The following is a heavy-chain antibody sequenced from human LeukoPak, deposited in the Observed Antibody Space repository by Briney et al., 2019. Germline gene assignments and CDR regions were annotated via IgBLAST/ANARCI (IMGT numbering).Heavy chain of an antibody. V-gene: IGHV4-39*01. D-gene: IGHD6-25*01. CDR1: GGSITSSSYY. J-gene: IGHJ4*02. CDR3: ARRDSSGVVPRWDY. CDR2: IYYSGST. Sequence: SETLSLTCAVSGGSITSSSYYWGWIRQPPGKGLEWIGSIYYSGSTYYNPSLKSRVTISVDTSKNQFSLKLSSVTAADTAVYYCARRDSSGVVPRWDYWGQGTLVTVSS.